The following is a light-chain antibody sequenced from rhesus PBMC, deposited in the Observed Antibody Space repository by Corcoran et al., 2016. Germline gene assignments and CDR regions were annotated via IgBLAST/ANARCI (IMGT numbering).Light chain of an antibody. CDR3: HQSSNLST. CDR1: QRVGSY. CDR2: GAS. J-gene: IGKJ4*01. Sequence: ETVMTQSPATLSLSPGERATLSCRASQRVGSYLAWYQQKPGQAPRLLIYGASSRATGIPDSFSGSGPGTDFTLTISSLEPEDVEVYFCHQSSNLSTFGGGTKVALK. V-gene: IGKV3-24*04.